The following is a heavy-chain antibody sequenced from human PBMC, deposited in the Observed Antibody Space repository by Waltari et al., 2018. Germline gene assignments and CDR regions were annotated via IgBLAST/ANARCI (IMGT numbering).Heavy chain of an antibody. CDR2: INPNSAGT. D-gene: IGHD3-22*01. CDR1: GYVFTGYY. Sequence: QVQLVQSGPEVKKPGASVEVSCKASGYVFTGYYIHWVRQAPGQGLEWMGWINPNSAGTNYAQKFQGRVTMTRDTSISTVYMELSRLRSDDTAVYYCAHSTPPYYYDESGFNPFDYWGQGTLVTVSS. V-gene: IGHV1-2*02. J-gene: IGHJ4*02. CDR3: AHSTPPYYYDESGFNPFDY.